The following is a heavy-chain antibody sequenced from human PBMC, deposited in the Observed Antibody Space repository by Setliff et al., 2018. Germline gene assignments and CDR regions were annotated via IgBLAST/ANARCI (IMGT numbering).Heavy chain of an antibody. Sequence: SETLSLTCTVYGGSFTGYCWSWFRQVPGKGLEWIAEIGHSDMPHYNPSLKSRVTISADTSKSESSLRLNSVTAADSAVYYCARHGGWYFDLWGRGTLVTVSS. V-gene: IGHV4-34*01. CDR3: ARHGGWYFDL. CDR2: IGHSDMP. CDR1: GGSFTGYC. J-gene: IGHJ2*01. D-gene: IGHD4-17*01.